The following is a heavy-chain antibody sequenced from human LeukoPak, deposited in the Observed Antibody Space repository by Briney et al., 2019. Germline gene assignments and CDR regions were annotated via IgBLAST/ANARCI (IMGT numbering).Heavy chain of an antibody. CDR2: ISGSGGST. Sequence: PGGSLRLSCAASGFTFSSYAMSWVRQAPGKGLEWVSAISGSGGSTYYADSVKGRFTISRDNSKNTLYLQMNSLRAEDTAVYYCAKAQYSSSWSLNWFDPWGQGTLVTVSS. CDR1: GFTFSSYA. J-gene: IGHJ5*02. D-gene: IGHD6-13*01. V-gene: IGHV3-23*01. CDR3: AKAQYSSSWSLNWFDP.